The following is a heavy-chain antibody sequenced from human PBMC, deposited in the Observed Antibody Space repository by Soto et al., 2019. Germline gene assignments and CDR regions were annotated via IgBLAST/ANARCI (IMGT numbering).Heavy chain of an antibody. CDR2: IIPIFGTA. CDR3: AAAREAPV. V-gene: IGHV1-69*06. CDR1: GCTFSSYA. Sequence: QGHPVQSGAELKTPGSSVKVSCKASGCTFSSYAISWVRQAHGQGIEWMGGIIPIFGTANYAQKFQGRVTITADKSTSTAYMELSSLRSEDTVVYYCAAAREAPVWGQGTLVTVAS. J-gene: IGHJ4*02. D-gene: IGHD6-25*01.